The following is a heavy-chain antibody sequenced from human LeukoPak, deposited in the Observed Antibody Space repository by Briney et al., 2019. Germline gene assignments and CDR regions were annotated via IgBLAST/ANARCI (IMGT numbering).Heavy chain of an antibody. V-gene: IGHV3-21*01. CDR2: IGSSSSYI. D-gene: IGHD6-13*01. J-gene: IGHJ4*02. CDR1: GFTFSSYS. Sequence: GGSLRLSCAASGFTFSSYSMNWVRQAPGKGLEWVSSIGSSSSYIYYADSVKGRFTISRDNAKNSLYLLMNSLRAEDTAVYYCARDRDPYSSTNDYWGQGTLVTVSS. CDR3: ARDRDPYSSTNDY.